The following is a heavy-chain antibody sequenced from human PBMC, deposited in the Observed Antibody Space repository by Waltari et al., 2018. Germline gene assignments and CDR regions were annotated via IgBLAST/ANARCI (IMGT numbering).Heavy chain of an antibody. CDR2: IIPIFGTA. CDR1: GGTFSSYA. V-gene: IGHV1-69*05. D-gene: IGHD1-26*01. Sequence: QVQLVQSGAEVKKPGSSVKVSCKASGGTFSSYAISWVRQAPGQGLEWMGGIIPIFGTANYAQKFQGRVTITTDESTSTAYMEMSSLRSEDTAVYDCASFVGATDPDAFDIWGQGTMVTVSS. J-gene: IGHJ3*02. CDR3: ASFVGATDPDAFDI.